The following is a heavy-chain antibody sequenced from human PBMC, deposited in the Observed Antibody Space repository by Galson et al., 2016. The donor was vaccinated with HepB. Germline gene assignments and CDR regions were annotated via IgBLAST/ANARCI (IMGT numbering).Heavy chain of an antibody. Sequence: SVKVSCKASGYTFINYYLHWLRQAPGQGLEWMGVINPSDVGTSYAQKFQGRVTMTRDTSTSTVYMELSSLRSEDTAVYYCAREDGDSHFDYWGQGTLVTVSS. CDR2: INPSDVGT. J-gene: IGHJ4*02. CDR1: GYTFINYY. CDR3: AREDGDSHFDY. V-gene: IGHV1-46*01. D-gene: IGHD3-10*01.